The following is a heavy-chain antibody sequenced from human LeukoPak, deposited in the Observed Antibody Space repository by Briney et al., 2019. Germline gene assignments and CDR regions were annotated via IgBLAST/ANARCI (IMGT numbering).Heavy chain of an antibody. J-gene: IGHJ6*02. Sequence: GRSLRLSCAASGFTFDDYVMHWVRQAPGKGLEWVSGISWNSGSIGYADSVKGRFTISRDNAKNSLYLQMNSLRAEDTALYYCAKGPSYYDSSSYPYYYYGIDVWGQGTTVTVSS. CDR3: AKGPSYYDSSSYPYYYYGIDV. D-gene: IGHD3-22*01. CDR2: ISWNSGSI. CDR1: GFTFDDYV. V-gene: IGHV3-9*01.